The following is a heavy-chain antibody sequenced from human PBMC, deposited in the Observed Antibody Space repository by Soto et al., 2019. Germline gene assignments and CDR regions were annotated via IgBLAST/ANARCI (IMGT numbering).Heavy chain of an antibody. J-gene: IGHJ4*02. V-gene: IGHV3-30-3*01. CDR2: VSYDGSNK. D-gene: IGHD6-13*01. CDR3: ARSYRSSWYYFDY. Sequence: SLRLSCAASGFTFSSYAMHWVRQAPGKGLEWVAVVSYDGSNKYYADSVKGRFTISRDNSKNTLYLQMNSLRAEDTAVYYCARSYRSSWYYFDYWGQGTLVTVSS. CDR1: GFTFSSYA.